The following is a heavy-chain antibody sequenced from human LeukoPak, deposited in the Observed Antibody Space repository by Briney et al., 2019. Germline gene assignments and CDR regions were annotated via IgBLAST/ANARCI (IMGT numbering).Heavy chain of an antibody. CDR1: GGSISSYY. CDR2: IYYSGST. V-gene: IGHV4-59*01. Sequence: SETLSLTCTVSGGSISSYYWSWLRQPPGKGLKWIGYIYYSGSTNYNPSLKSRVTISVDTSKNQFSLKLSSVTAADTAVYYCARDRAIAVAGKGRGYNWFDPWGQGTLVTVSS. D-gene: IGHD6-19*01. CDR3: ARDRAIAVAGKGRGYNWFDP. J-gene: IGHJ5*02.